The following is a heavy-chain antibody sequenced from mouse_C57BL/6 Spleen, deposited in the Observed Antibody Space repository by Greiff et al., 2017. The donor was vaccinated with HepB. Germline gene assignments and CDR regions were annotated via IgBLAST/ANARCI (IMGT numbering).Heavy chain of an antibody. D-gene: IGHD1-1*01. Sequence: DVMLVESGGDLVKPGGSLKLSCAASGFTFSSYGMSWVRQTPDKRLEWVATISSGGSYTYYPDSVKGRFTISRDNAKNTLYLQMSSLKSEDTAMYYCARHTDLYFDYWGQGTTLTVSS. CDR3: ARHTDLYFDY. CDR2: ISSGGSYT. V-gene: IGHV5-6*02. CDR1: GFTFSSYG. J-gene: IGHJ2*01.